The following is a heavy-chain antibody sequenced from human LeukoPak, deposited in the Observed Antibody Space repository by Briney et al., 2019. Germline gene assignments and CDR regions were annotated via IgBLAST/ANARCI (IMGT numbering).Heavy chain of an antibody. J-gene: IGHJ3*02. CDR3: ARKNDLLNAAFDI. Sequence: GGSLRLSCAASGFTVSSNYISWVRQAPGKGLEWVSITYSDGNTNYADSVKGRFTISRDNSKNTLSLQMNSLRGEDTAVYFCARKNDLLNAAFDIWGQGTVVTVSS. CDR2: TYSDGNT. V-gene: IGHV3-53*01. CDR1: GFTVSSNY. D-gene: IGHD1-1*01.